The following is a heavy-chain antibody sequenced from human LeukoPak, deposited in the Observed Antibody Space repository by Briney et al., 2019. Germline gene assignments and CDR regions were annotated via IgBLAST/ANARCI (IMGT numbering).Heavy chain of an antibody. CDR2: IYYSGTT. D-gene: IGHD1/OR15-1a*01. V-gene: IGHV4-39*01. CDR1: GGSIRSSTYY. CDR3: ARRIANRNWFDP. Sequence: SETLSLTCTVSGGSIRSSTYYWGWIRQPPGKGLEWIGSIYYSGTTYYNPSLKSRVTISLDTSKNQFSLNLNSVTAADTAVYYCARRIANRNWFDPWGQGTLVTVSS. J-gene: IGHJ5*02.